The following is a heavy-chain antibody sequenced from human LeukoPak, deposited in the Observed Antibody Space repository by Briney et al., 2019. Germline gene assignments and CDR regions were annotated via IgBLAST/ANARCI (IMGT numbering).Heavy chain of an antibody. CDR2: MNPNSGNT. CDR1: GYTFTSYD. J-gene: IGHJ4*02. D-gene: IGHD4-17*01. Sequence: ASVKVSCKASGYTFTSYDINWVRQATGQGLEWMGWMNPNSGNTGYAQKFQGRVTMTRNTSISTAYMELSSLRSEDTAVCYCARGPLRSTTYYFDYWGQGTLVTVSS. CDR3: ARGPLRSTTYYFDY. V-gene: IGHV1-8*01.